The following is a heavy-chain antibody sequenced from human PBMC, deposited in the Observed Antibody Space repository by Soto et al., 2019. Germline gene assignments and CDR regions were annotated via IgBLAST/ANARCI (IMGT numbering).Heavy chain of an antibody. Sequence: SETLSLTCAVYGGSFSGYYWSWIRQPPGKGLEWIGEINHSGSTNYNPSLKSRVTISVDTSKNQFSLKLSSVTAADTAVYYCARGPLVVVPAANPDYYGMDVWGQGTTVT. CDR2: INHSGST. V-gene: IGHV4-34*01. D-gene: IGHD2-2*01. CDR1: GGSFSGYY. J-gene: IGHJ6*02. CDR3: ARGPLVVVPAANPDYYGMDV.